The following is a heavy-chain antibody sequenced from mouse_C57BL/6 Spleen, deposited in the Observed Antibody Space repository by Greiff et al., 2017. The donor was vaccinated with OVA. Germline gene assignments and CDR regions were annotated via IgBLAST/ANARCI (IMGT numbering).Heavy chain of an antibody. J-gene: IGHJ2*01. Sequence: QVQLQQPGAELVMPGASVKLSCKASGYTFTSYWMHWVKQRPGQGLEWIGEIDPSDSYTNYNQKFKGKSTLTVDKSSSTAYMQLSSLTSEDSAVYYCARGRHFDYWGQGTTLTVSS. V-gene: IGHV1-69*01. CDR2: IDPSDSYT. CDR3: ARGRHFDY. CDR1: GYTFTSYW.